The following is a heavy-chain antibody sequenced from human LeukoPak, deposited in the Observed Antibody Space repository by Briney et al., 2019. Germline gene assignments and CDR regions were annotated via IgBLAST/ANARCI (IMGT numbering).Heavy chain of an antibody. V-gene: IGHV3-33*01. CDR1: GFTFSSYG. CDR3: ARAPTSYYYFDY. D-gene: IGHD1-26*01. CDR2: IWYDGSNK. Sequence: GRSLRLSCAASGFTFSSYGMHWVRQAPGKGLEWVAVIWYDGSNKYYADSVKGRFTISRDNSKNTLYLQMNSLRAEDTAVYYCARAPTSYYYFDYWGQGTLDPVSS. J-gene: IGHJ4*02.